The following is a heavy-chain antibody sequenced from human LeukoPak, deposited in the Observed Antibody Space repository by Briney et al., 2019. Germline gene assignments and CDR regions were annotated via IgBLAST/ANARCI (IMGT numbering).Heavy chain of an antibody. CDR2: ISSSSTII. CDR3: ARWFTSGRGFFDY. CDR1: GFTFSHYS. V-gene: IGHV3-48*02. J-gene: IGHJ4*02. D-gene: IGHD6-19*01. Sequence: GGSLRLSCAASGFTFSHYSMNWVRQAPGKGLEWVSYISSSSTIIYYADSLKGRFTISRDNAKNSLYLQMNSLRDEDTAVYYCARWFTSGRGFFDYWGQGILVTVSS.